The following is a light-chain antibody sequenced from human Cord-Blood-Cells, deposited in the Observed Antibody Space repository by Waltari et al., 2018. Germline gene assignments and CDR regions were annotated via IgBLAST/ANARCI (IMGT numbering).Light chain of an antibody. Sequence: DIQMKQYQSSLSALIGDRITITCRASQGISNNLNWYQQKPGKAPKLLIYAASSLQSGVPSRFSRSGSRTDFTLTISSLQPEDFATYLCQQSYRTPIPFHQVTRVEIK. J-gene: IGKJ5*01. CDR2: AAS. CDR3: QQSYRTPIP. V-gene: IGKV1-39*01. CDR1: QGISNN.